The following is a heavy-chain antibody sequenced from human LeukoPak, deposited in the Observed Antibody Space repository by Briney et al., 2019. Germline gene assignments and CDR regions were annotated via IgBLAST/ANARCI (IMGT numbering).Heavy chain of an antibody. J-gene: IGHJ4*02. Sequence: PGGTLRLSCAASGFTFSSYGMSWVPQAPGKGLEWVSAISGSGGSTYYADSVKGRFTISRDNSKNTLYLQMNSLRAEDTAVYYCAKDPSYDILTGYLDWGQGTLVTVSS. D-gene: IGHD3-9*01. V-gene: IGHV3-23*01. CDR2: ISGSGGST. CDR1: GFTFSSYG. CDR3: AKDPSYDILTGYLD.